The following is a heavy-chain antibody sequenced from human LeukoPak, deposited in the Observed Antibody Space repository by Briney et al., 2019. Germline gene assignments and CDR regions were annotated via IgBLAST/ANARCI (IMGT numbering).Heavy chain of an antibody. D-gene: IGHD3-22*01. CDR1: GFTFSIYA. Sequence: GGSLRLSCAASGFTFSIYAMTWVRQAPGKGLEWVSAISGSGGSTYYADSVKGRFTISRDNSKNTLYLQMNSLRAEDTAVYYCAREGRYDRSGYYFYRYFDLWGRGTLVTVSS. J-gene: IGHJ2*01. CDR3: AREGRYDRSGYYFYRYFDL. V-gene: IGHV3-23*01. CDR2: ISGSGGST.